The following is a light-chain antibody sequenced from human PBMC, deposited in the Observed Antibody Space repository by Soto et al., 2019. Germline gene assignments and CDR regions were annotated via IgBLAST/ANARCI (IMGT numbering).Light chain of an antibody. V-gene: IGKV3-11*01. J-gene: IGKJ4*01. CDR1: QSVSSY. Sequence: ELVVTQSPATLSLSPGERATLSCRTSQSVSSYLAWYPQKPGKAPRLLIYDASNRATGIPARFSGSGSGPDFTLTTGSLEPQAFSGYYCQQRSNCQGATFGGGTNVEIK. CDR3: QQRSNCQGAT. CDR2: DAS.